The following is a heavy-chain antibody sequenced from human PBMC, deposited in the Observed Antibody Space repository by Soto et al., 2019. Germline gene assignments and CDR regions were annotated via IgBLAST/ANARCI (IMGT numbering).Heavy chain of an antibody. V-gene: IGHV5-10-1*01. CDR1: GYSLTSYW. CDR2: IDPSDSYT. CDR3: ARPTEYHYYYGMDV. Sequence: GESLKISCKGSGYSLTSYWISWVRQMPGKGLEWMGRIDPSDSYTNYSPSFQGHVTISADKSISTAYLQWSSLKASDVAMYYCARPTEYHYYYGMDVWGQGTTVTV. J-gene: IGHJ6*02. D-gene: IGHD6-6*01.